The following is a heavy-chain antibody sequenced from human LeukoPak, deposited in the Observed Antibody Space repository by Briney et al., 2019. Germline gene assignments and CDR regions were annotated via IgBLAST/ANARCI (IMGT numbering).Heavy chain of an antibody. D-gene: IGHD5-12*01. V-gene: IGHV3-23*01. CDR1: GFTSTNYA. CDR3: SKGAYEYIGKGYFDS. J-gene: IGHJ4*02. CDR2: LIGSSGST. Sequence: GGSLRLSCAAPGFTSTNYAMNWVRQAPGKGLEWVSVLIGSSGSTDYADSVKGRFTISRDNSKKTVFLQMNSLRAEDTAIYYCSKGAYEYIGKGYFDSWGQGTLVTVSS.